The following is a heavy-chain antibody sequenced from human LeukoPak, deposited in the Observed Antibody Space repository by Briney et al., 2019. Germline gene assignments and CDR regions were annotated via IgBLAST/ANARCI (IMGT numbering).Heavy chain of an antibody. V-gene: IGHV4-39*07. CDR2: IYYSGST. D-gene: IGHD3-22*01. Sequence: WVRQAPGKGLEWIGSIYYSGSTYYNPSLKSRVTISVNTSKNQFSLKLSFVTAADTAVYYCARDRYYDSSAFADYWGQGTLVTVSS. CDR3: ARDRYYDSSAFADY. J-gene: IGHJ4*02.